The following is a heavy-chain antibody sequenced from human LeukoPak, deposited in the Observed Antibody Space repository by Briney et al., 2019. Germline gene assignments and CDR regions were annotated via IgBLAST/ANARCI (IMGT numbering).Heavy chain of an antibody. V-gene: IGHV1-2*02. D-gene: IGHD6-6*01. J-gene: IGHJ4*02. CDR3: ARDYSSSSGYFDY. Sequence: ASVKVSCKASGYTFTGYYMDWVRQAPGQGLEWMGWINPNSGGTNYAQKFQGRVTMTRDTSISTAYMDLRRLRSDDTAVYYCARDYSSSSGYFDYWGQGTLVTVSS. CDR1: GYTFTGYY. CDR2: INPNSGGT.